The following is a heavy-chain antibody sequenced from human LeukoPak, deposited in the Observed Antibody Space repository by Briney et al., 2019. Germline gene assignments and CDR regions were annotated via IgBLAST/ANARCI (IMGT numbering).Heavy chain of an antibody. CDR3: ARDRNYYDSSGGDDAFDI. J-gene: IGHJ3*02. D-gene: IGHD3-22*01. CDR1: GFTFSSYS. V-gene: IGHV3-21*01. Sequence: KAGGSLRLSCAASGFTFSSYSMNWVRQAPGKGLEWVSSISSSSSYIYYADSVKGRFTISRDNAKNSLYLQMNSLRAEDTAVYYCARDRNYYDSSGGDDAFDIWGQGTMVTVSS. CDR2: ISSSSSYI.